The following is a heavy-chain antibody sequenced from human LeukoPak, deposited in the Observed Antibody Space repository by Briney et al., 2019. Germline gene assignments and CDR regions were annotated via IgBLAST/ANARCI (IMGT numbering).Heavy chain of an antibody. CDR2: IWYDGSNK. CDR3: ARVSSGYQPTNALDY. CDR1: GFTFSSYG. V-gene: IGHV3-33*08. Sequence: AGSPRLSCAASGFTFSSYGMHWVRQAPGKGLEWVAVIWYDGSNKYYSDSVKGRFTISRDNSKNTLYLQMNSLRAEDTAVYYCARVSSGYQPTNALDYWGQGTLVTVSS. J-gene: IGHJ4*02. D-gene: IGHD5-18*01.